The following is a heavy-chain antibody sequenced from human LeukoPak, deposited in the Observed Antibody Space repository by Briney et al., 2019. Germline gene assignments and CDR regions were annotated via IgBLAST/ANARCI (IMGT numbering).Heavy chain of an antibody. CDR3: ASLWDDGY. V-gene: IGHV3-66*01. CDR1: GFTVSSNC. D-gene: IGHD1-1*01. Sequence: QPGGSLRLSCAASGFTVSSNCMSWVRQAPGKGLEWVSVVYSGGSTYYADSVKGRFTISRDNTKDSLYLQMNSLRADDAAVYYCASLWDDGYWGQGTLVTVSS. CDR2: VYSGGST. J-gene: IGHJ4*02.